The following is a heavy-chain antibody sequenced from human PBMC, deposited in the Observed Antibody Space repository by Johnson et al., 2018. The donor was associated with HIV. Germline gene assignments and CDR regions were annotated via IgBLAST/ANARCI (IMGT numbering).Heavy chain of an antibody. CDR3: AKLRWAWGAAFDV. D-gene: IGHD3-16*01. CDR2: IRYDGNNK. J-gene: IGHJ3*01. V-gene: IGHV3-30*02. CDR1: GFTFSSYG. Sequence: QVQLVESGGGVVQPGGSLRLSCAASGFTFSSYGMHWVRQAPGKGLEWVAFIRYDGNNKYYADSVKGRFTISRDNSKNTLYLQMNSLRAEDPAVYYCAKLRWAWGAAFDVWGQGTMVTVSS.